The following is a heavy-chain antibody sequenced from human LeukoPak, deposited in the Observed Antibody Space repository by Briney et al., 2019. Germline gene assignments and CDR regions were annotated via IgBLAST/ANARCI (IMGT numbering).Heavy chain of an antibody. Sequence: GESLKISCKGSGYTFTSYWIGWVRQMPGKGLEWMGIIYPGDSDTRYSPSFQGQVTMSVDRSITTAYLQWSSLKASDTAIYYCARKTGGSGTYKGVFDIWGQGTMFTVSS. CDR3: ARKTGGSGTYKGVFDI. CDR1: GYTFTSYW. V-gene: IGHV5-51*01. D-gene: IGHD3-10*01. J-gene: IGHJ3*02. CDR2: IYPGDSDT.